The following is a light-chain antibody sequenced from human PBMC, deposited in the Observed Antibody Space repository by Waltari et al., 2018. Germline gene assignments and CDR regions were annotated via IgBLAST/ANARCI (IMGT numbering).Light chain of an antibody. J-gene: IGLJ2*01. Sequence: NFMLTQPHSVSESPGKTLIISCTRSSGSIASNYVPWYQQRPGGAPTTVIYEDNERPSGVPDRFSGSIDSSSNSASLTISGLKTEDEADYYCQSYDTSNHNVVFGGGTKLTVL. CDR1: SGSIASNY. V-gene: IGLV6-57*03. CDR3: QSYDTSNHNVV. CDR2: EDN.